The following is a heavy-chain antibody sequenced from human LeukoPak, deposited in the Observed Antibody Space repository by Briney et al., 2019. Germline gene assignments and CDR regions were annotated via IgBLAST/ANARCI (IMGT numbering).Heavy chain of an antibody. CDR3: ARDLRPRDIVVVVLGWFDP. J-gene: IGHJ5*02. V-gene: IGHV1-2*02. CDR2: INPNSGGT. CDR1: GYTFTVYY. D-gene: IGHD2-15*01. Sequence: GASVTVSFKASGYTFTVYYMHWVRQAPGQGLEWMGWINPNSGGTNYAQKFQGRVTMTRDTSISTAYMELSRLRSDDTAVYYCARDLRPRDIVVVVLGWFDPWGQGTLVTVSS.